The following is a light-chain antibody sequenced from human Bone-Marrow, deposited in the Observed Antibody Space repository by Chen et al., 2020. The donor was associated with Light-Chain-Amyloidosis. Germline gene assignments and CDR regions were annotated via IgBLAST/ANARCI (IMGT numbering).Light chain of an antibody. CDR1: QSVGDN. J-gene: IGKJ4*01. CDR2: RAS. CDR3: QQHYAWPLT. V-gene: IGKV3-15*01. Sequence: EIVMTQSPATLSVSPGESATLSCRARQSVGDNLAWYQQRPGQAPRLLIYRASTRATGIPARFSGSGSGTDFTLTISSLQPEDFAVYYCQQHYAWPLTFGGGTKVEI.